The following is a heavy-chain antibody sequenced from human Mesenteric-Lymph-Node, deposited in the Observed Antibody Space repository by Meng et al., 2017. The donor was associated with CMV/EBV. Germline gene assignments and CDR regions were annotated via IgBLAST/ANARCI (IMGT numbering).Heavy chain of an antibody. V-gene: IGHV3-21*01. Sequence: GGSPRLSCAASGFTLSSYSMNWVRQAPGKGLEWVSSISSSSSYIYYADSVKGRFTISRDNAKNSLYLQMNSLRAEDTAVYYCASRDYYYYGMDVWGQGTTVTVSS. CDR1: GFTLSSYS. CDR2: ISSSSSYI. D-gene: IGHD5-24*01. CDR3: ASRDYYYYGMDV. J-gene: IGHJ6*02.